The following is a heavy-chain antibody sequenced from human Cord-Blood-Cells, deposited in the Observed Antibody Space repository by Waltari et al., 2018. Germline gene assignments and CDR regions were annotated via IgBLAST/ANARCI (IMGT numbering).Heavy chain of an antibody. CDR2: IYYSGST. Sequence: QLQLQESGPGLVKPSETLSLTCTVSGGSISSSSYYCGWIRQPPGKGLEWIGSIYYSGSTYYNPSLKSRVTISVDTSKNQFSLKLSSVTAADTAVYYCARRAVIAFDIWGQGTMVTVSS. J-gene: IGHJ3*02. D-gene: IGHD3-22*01. CDR1: GGSISSSSYY. V-gene: IGHV4-39*01. CDR3: ARRAVIAFDI.